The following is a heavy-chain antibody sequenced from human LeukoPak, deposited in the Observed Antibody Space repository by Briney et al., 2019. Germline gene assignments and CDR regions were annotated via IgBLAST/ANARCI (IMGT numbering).Heavy chain of an antibody. D-gene: IGHD4-17*01. J-gene: IGHJ4*02. Sequence: GGSLRLSCAASGFTFSSYWMSWVRQAPGVGLEWVANIKQDGSEKDYVDSVKGRFTISRDNAKNSLYLQMNSLRAEDTALYYCAITTVTTNNFDYWGQGTLVTVSS. CDR3: AITTVTTNNFDY. CDR2: IKQDGSEK. CDR1: GFTFSSYW. V-gene: IGHV3-7*03.